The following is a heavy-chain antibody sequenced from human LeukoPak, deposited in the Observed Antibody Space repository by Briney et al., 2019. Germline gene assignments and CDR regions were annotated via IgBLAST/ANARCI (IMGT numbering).Heavy chain of an antibody. Sequence: GGSLRLSCAASGFDFSSNWMHWDRHAPGQGLVWVSRIKGDGISTNYADSVKGRFTISRDIAKNTLCLQMNSLRAEDTGVYYCAKDHHWSIDHWGRGTLVTVSS. CDR2: IKGDGIST. D-gene: IGHD3-3*01. CDR3: AKDHHWSIDH. J-gene: IGHJ5*02. CDR1: GFDFSSNW. V-gene: IGHV3-74*01.